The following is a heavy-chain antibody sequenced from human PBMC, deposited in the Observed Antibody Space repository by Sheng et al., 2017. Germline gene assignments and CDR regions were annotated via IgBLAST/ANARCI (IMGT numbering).Heavy chain of an antibody. CDR1: GGTFSSDA. J-gene: IGHJ4*03. V-gene: IGHV1-69*01. CDR3: ASGIHWSYLDF. CDR2: IIPVFGKT. D-gene: IGHD1-1*01. Sequence: QVQLEQSGAEVKKPRSSVKISCKASGGTFSSDALNWVRQAPGHGLEWLGGIIPVFGKTTYAQNFQGRVSITADESSTTAFLHLNNLRSDDTAVYFCASGIHWSYLDFWGPGTLVTVSS.